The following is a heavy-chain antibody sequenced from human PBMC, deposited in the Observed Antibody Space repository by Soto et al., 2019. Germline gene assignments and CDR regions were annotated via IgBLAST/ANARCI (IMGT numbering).Heavy chain of an antibody. D-gene: IGHD6-19*01. CDR2: ISSSSSYI. CDR1: GFTFSSYS. CDR3: ARDSSAVAGARDAFDI. J-gene: IGHJ3*02. V-gene: IGHV3-21*01. Sequence: PGGSLRLSCAASGFTFSSYSMNWVRQAPGKGLEWVSSISSSSSYIYYADSVKGRFTISRDNAKNSLYLQMNSLRAEDTAVYYCARDSSAVAGARDAFDIWGQGTMVTVSS.